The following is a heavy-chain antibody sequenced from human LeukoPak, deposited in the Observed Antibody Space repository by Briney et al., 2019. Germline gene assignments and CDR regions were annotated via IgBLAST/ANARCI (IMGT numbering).Heavy chain of an antibody. D-gene: IGHD2-2*01. CDR2: INAGNGNT. CDR3: ARDTVVPAAGNRFDP. CDR1: GYTFTSYA. V-gene: IGHV1-3*01. J-gene: IGHJ5*02. Sequence: ASVKVSCKASGYTFTSYAIHWVRQAPGQRLEWMGWINAGNGNTKYSQKFQGRVSITRDTSASTAYMELSSLRSEDTAVYYCARDTVVPAAGNRFDPWGQGTLVTVSS.